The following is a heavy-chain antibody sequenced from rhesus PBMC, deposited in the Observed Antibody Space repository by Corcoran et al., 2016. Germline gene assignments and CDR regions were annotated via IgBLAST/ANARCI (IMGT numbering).Heavy chain of an antibody. J-gene: IGHJ4*01. V-gene: IGHV4-80*01. CDR1: GGSTRGYW. CDR3: ARESSWGITTDS. CDR2: INGDSGGT. Sequence: QVQLQESGPGLVKPSETLSLPCAASGGSTRGYWWSGSRRPQGKGLEWVGEINGDSGGTYYNPSLKSRVTISNDASKNQFSLKLNSVTAADTAVYYGARESSWGITTDSWGQGVLVTVSS. D-gene: IGHD1-44*01.